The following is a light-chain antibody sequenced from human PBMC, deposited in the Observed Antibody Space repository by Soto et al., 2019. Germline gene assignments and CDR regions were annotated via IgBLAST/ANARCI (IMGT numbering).Light chain of an antibody. CDR2: GAS. Sequence: EVVLRQYPATLSVSPGEGATLSCRASQGIGDTLAWYQQKPGQAPRLLIYGASSRATGIPDRFSGSGSGTDFTLTISRLEPEDFAVYYCQQYRTFGQGTKVDIK. J-gene: IGKJ1*01. V-gene: IGKV3-20*01. CDR3: QQYRT. CDR1: QGIGDT.